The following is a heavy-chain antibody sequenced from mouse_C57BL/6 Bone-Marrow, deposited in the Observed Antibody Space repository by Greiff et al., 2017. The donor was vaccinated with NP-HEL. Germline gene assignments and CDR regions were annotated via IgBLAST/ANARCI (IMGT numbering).Heavy chain of an antibody. Sequence: QVQLKQPGAELVMPGASVKLSCKASGYTFTSYWMHWVKQRPGQGLEWIGEIDPSDSYTNYNQKFKGKSTLTVDKSSSTAYMQLSSLTSEDSAVYYCARSLLLMKVDYWGQGTTLTVSS. CDR3: ARSLLLMKVDY. V-gene: IGHV1-69*01. J-gene: IGHJ2*01. CDR2: IDPSDSYT. D-gene: IGHD2-10*01. CDR1: GYTFTSYW.